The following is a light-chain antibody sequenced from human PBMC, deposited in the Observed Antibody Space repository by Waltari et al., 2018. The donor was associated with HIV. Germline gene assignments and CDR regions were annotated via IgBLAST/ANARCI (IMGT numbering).Light chain of an antibody. Sequence: IVMTQSPATRYISPGDRATVSCWASQSSSSNLAWYQQRPGPAPRLLFYDASTRVAGIPATFSASGCATEFTLTISSLQSQDFAVYYCQQYHDWLSWTFGQGTKVEMK. CDR2: DAS. CDR1: QSSSSN. CDR3: QQYHDWLSWT. J-gene: IGKJ1*01. V-gene: IGKV3-15*01.